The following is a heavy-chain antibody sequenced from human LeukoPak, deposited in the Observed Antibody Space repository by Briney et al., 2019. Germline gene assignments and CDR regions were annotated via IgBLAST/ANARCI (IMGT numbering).Heavy chain of an antibody. V-gene: IGHV3-30*02. CDR2: IRYDGSNK. CDR3: AKSFLGPATVVYLDY. CDR1: GFTFSSYG. J-gene: IGHJ4*02. D-gene: IGHD4-23*01. Sequence: PGGSLRRSCAASGFTFSSYGMHWVRQAPGKGLEWVAFIRYDGSNKYYADSVKGRFTISRDNSKNTLYLQMNSLRAKDTAVYYCAKSFLGPATVVYLDYWGQGTLVTVSS.